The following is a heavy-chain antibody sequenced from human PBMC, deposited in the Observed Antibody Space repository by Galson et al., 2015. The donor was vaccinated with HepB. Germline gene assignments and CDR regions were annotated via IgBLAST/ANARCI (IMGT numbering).Heavy chain of an antibody. J-gene: IGHJ4*02. CDR2: ISWNSGSI. CDR3: AKGRGGEIYYFDY. V-gene: IGHV3-9*01. CDR1: GFTFSSYA. Sequence: SLRLSCAASGFTFSSYAMHWVRQAPGKGLEWVSGISWNSGSIGYADSVKGRFTISRDNAKNSLYLQMNSLRAEDTALYYCAKGRGGEIYYFDYWGQGTLVTVSS. D-gene: IGHD2-21*01.